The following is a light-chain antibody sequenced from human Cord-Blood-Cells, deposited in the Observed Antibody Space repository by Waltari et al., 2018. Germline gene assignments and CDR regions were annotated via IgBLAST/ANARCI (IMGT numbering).Light chain of an antibody. CDR3: SSYTSSSIRV. CDR2: DVS. V-gene: IGLV2-14*01. Sequence: QSALTQPASVSGSPGQSITISCTGTSSDVGGYNYVSWYQQHPGKAPKLIIYDVSNRPSGVSNRFSGSKSGNTASLTISGLQAEDEADYYCSSYTSSSIRVFGGGTKLTVL. CDR1: SSDVGGYNY. J-gene: IGLJ3*02.